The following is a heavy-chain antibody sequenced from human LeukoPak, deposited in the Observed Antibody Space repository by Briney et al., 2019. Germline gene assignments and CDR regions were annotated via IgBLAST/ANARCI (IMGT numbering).Heavy chain of an antibody. D-gene: IGHD6-19*01. CDR3: AKDGAVPFDY. Sequence: GGSLRLSCAASGFTFSSYGMHWARQAPGKGLEWVAVISYDGSNKYYADSVKGRFTISRDNSKNTLYLRMNSLRAEDTAVYYCAKDGAVPFDYWGQGTLVTVSS. J-gene: IGHJ4*02. CDR1: GFTFSSYG. CDR2: ISYDGSNK. V-gene: IGHV3-30*18.